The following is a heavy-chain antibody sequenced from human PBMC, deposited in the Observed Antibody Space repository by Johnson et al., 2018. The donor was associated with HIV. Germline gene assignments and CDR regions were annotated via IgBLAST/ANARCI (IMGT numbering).Heavy chain of an antibody. CDR1: GFTVSSKY. J-gene: IGHJ3*02. CDR2: IYSGGST. V-gene: IGHV3-66*03. CDR3: ARDEEVMYSMGAFDI. Sequence: VQLVESGGGLIQPGGSLRLSCAASGFTVSSKYMSWVRQAPGKGLEWVSVIYSGGSTYYADSVKGRFNISRDNSQNTLYLQMNSLSADDTAGYYCARDEEVMYSMGAFDIWGQGTMLTVSS. D-gene: IGHD2-8*02.